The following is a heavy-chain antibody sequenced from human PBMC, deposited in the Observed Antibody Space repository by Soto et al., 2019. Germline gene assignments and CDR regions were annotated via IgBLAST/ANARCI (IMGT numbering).Heavy chain of an antibody. V-gene: IGHV4-34*01. CDR3: ARKGEQLGGEVRQTPYYFDY. Sequence: SETLSLTCAVYGGSFSGYYWSWIRQPPGKGLEWIGEINHSGSTNYNPSLKSRVTISVDTSKNQFSLKLSSVTAADTAVYYCARKGEQLGGEVRQTPYYFDYWGQGTLVTVSS. CDR1: GGSFSGYY. CDR2: INHSGST. J-gene: IGHJ4*02. D-gene: IGHD6-6*01.